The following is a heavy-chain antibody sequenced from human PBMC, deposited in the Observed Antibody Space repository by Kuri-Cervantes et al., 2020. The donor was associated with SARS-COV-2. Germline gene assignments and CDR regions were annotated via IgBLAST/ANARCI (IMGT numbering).Heavy chain of an antibody. CDR2: IIPIFGAQ. CDR1: GGTFSRNA. Sequence: SVKVSCKTSGGTFSRNAISWVRQAPGQGLEWMGGIIPIFGAQTNAQKFQGRVSIIADESTSTAYMELSSLRSEDTAVYYCATTIFGVVPLGYGWNYWGQGTLVTVSS. CDR3: ATTIFGVVPLGYGWNY. D-gene: IGHD3-3*01. V-gene: IGHV1-69*13. J-gene: IGHJ4*02.